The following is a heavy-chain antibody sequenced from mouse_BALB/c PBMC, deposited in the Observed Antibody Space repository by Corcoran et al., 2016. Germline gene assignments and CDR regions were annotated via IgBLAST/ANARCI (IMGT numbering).Heavy chain of an antibody. CDR3: AIPLYGNFAY. J-gene: IGHJ3*01. Sequence: EVQLQQSGPELVKPGASVKISCKASGYSFTGYYMHWVKQSHVKSLEWIGRINPYNGATSYNQNFKDKASLTVDKSSSTAYMELHSLTSEDSAVYYCAIPLYGNFAYWGPGTLVTVSA. D-gene: IGHD2-1*01. CDR2: INPYNGAT. CDR1: GYSFTGYY. V-gene: IGHV1-26*01.